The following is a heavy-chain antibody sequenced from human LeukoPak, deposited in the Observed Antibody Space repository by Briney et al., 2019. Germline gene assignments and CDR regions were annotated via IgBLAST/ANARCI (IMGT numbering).Heavy chain of an antibody. J-gene: IGHJ4*02. Sequence: GSLRLSCAASGFTFTDAWMSWVRQLPGKGLEWVGRIKSKTNGGTTDYAAPVKGRFTISRDDSKNTLYLQMNSLKTEDTAVYYCTTGGLKTYYDILTGPTELDYWGQGTLVTVSS. V-gene: IGHV3-15*01. CDR1: GFTFTDAW. D-gene: IGHD3-9*01. CDR3: TTGGLKTYYDILTGPTELDY. CDR2: IKSKTNGGTT.